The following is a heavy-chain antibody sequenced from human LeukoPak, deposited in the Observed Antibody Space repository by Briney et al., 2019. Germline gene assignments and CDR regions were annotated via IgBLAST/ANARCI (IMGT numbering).Heavy chain of an antibody. Sequence: SVKVSCKASGGTFSSYAISWVRQAPGQGLEWMGRIIPIFGTANYAQKFQGRVTITTDESTSTDYMELSSLRSEDTAVYYCAKDHRYYYDSSSYYDYNWFDPWGQGTLVTVSS. D-gene: IGHD3-22*01. CDR1: GGTFSSYA. V-gene: IGHV1-69*05. J-gene: IGHJ5*02. CDR3: AKDHRYYYDSSSYYDYNWFDP. CDR2: IIPIFGTA.